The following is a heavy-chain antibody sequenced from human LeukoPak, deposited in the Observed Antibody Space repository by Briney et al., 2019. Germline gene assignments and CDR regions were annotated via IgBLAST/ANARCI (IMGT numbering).Heavy chain of an antibody. CDR2: IRSSGSTR. V-gene: IGHV3-48*03. Sequence: PGGSLRLSCAASGFTFSSFEMNWVRQAPGKGLEWVSHIRSSGSTRYYADSVKGRFTVSRDNAKNSLYLQMNSLRAEDTAVYYCAREDSHGEGSGYWGQGTLVTVSS. CDR3: AREDSHGEGSGY. D-gene: IGHD4-17*01. CDR1: GFTFSSFE. J-gene: IGHJ4*02.